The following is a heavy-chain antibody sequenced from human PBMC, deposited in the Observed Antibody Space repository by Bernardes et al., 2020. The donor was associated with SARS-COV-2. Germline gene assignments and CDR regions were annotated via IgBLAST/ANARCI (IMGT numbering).Heavy chain of an antibody. D-gene: IGHD3-10*01. V-gene: IGHV3-11*01. J-gene: IGHJ5*02. CDR1: GFIFSDFY. Sequence: GGSLRLSCAGSGFIFSDFYMSWIRQAPGKGLEWISHISSSGSSMKYADSVKGRFTISRDNADNSLYLQMNSLRVEDTAVYYCARDHYGSGSYGWFDPWGQGTLVTVSS. CDR2: ISSSGSSM. CDR3: ARDHYGSGSYGWFDP.